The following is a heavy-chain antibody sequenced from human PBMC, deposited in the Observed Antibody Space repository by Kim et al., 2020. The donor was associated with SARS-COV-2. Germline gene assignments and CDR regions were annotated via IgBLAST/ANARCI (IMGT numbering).Heavy chain of an antibody. V-gene: IGHV3-30*18. J-gene: IGHJ4*02. CDR1: GFTFSSCG. CDR2: ISYDGSNK. Sequence: GGSLRLSCAASGFTFSSCGMHWVRQAPGKGLEWVAVISYDGSNKYYADSVKGRFTISRDNSKNTLYLQMNSLRAEDTAVYYCAKAEAYDYWGQGTLVTVSS. CDR3: AKAEAYDY.